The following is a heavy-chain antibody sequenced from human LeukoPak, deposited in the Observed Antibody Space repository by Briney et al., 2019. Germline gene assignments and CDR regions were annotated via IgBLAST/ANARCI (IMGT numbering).Heavy chain of an antibody. Sequence: GGSLRLSCAASGFTFSSYAMHWVRQAPGKGLERVAVISYDGNNKYYADSVKGRFTISRDNSKNTLYLLMNSLRTEDTAVYYCPRDLGGNYGTFDYWGQGTLVTVSS. J-gene: IGHJ4*02. CDR2: ISYDGNNK. CDR1: GFTFSSYA. CDR3: PRDLGGNYGTFDY. D-gene: IGHD1-26*01. V-gene: IGHV3-30-3*01.